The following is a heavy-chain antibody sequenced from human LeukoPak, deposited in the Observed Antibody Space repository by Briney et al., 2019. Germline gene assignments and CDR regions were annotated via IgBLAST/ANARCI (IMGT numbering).Heavy chain of an antibody. Sequence: SETLSLTCTVSGGSISSGSYDWYWIRQPAGKGLEWIGHIYTSGSSDYSPSLKSRVTISVDTSKNQFSLKLTSVTAADTAVYYCTKGRGIWGQGTLVTVSS. D-gene: IGHD3-10*01. V-gene: IGHV4-61*09. CDR2: IYTSGSS. J-gene: IGHJ4*02. CDR1: GGSISSGSYD. CDR3: TKGRGI.